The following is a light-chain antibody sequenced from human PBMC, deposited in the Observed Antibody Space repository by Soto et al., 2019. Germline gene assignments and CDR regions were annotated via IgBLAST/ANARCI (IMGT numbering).Light chain of an antibody. CDR1: QSISIY. CDR2: DAS. J-gene: IGKJ5*01. V-gene: IGKV1-39*01. CDR3: QQNYNIPRT. Sequence: DIQRTQSPSTLSASVGDSFTLTCRASQSISIYLNWYQQKPGKAPKLLIYDASSLQGGVPSRFRGSGSGTDFTLSISSLQPEDFATYYCQQNYNIPRTFGQGTRLEIK.